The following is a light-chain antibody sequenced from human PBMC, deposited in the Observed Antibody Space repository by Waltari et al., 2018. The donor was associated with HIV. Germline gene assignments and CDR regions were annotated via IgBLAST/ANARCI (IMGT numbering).Light chain of an antibody. CDR2: EVS. CDR1: TNDIGSFNY. V-gene: IGLV2-8*01. CDR3: SSSTDSHGVI. Sequence: SALTQPPSASGSPGQSVTISCTGPTNDIGSFNYASWYQHHPGRAPTLLIYEVSRQTWADSGRFFGSKSGNTASLTVSGLRADDEAYYCCSSSTDSHGVIFGGGTKLAVL. J-gene: IGLJ2*01.